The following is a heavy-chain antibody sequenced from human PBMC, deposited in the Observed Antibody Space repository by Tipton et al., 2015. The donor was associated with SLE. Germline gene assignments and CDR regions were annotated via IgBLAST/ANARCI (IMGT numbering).Heavy chain of an antibody. Sequence: TLSLTCAVYGGSFSGYYWSWIRQPPGKGLEWIGEINHRGSTNYNPSLKSRITISVDTSKNQFSLKLNSVTAADTAVYYCARGGEYGSSWYPRYYYYMDVWGKGTTVTVSS. D-gene: IGHD6-13*01. V-gene: IGHV4-34*01. CDR2: INHRGST. CDR1: GGSFSGYY. CDR3: ARGGEYGSSWYPRYYYYMDV. J-gene: IGHJ6*03.